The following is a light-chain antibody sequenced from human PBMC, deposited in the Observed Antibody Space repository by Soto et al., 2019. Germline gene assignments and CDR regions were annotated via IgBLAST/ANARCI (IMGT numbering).Light chain of an antibody. Sequence: QSALTQPPSASGSPGQSVTISCTGTKNDIGVYDFVSWYQHHPGKAPRLIIYEVVQRPSGVPDRFSGSKSGNTASLTVSGLQAEDEADYYCASYTGTSTDVLFGGGTKVTVL. V-gene: IGLV2-8*01. J-gene: IGLJ2*01. CDR2: EVV. CDR1: KNDIGVYDF. CDR3: ASYTGTSTDVL.